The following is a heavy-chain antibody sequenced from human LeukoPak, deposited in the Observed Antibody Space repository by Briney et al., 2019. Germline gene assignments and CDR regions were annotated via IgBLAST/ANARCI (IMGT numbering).Heavy chain of an antibody. CDR1: GYTFTSYG. CDR2: IIPIFGTA. Sequence: SVKVSCKASGYTFTSYGISWVRQAPGQGLEWMGGIIPIFGTANYAQKFQGRVTITADESTSTAYMELSSLRSEDTAVYYCARGFGYSSGWSYWGQGTLVTVSS. CDR3: ARGFGYSSGWSY. J-gene: IGHJ4*02. V-gene: IGHV1-69*13. D-gene: IGHD6-19*01.